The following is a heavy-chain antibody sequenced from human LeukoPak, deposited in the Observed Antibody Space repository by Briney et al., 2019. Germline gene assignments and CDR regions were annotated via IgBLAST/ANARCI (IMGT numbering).Heavy chain of an antibody. V-gene: IGHV4-59*01. CDR3: ARDAGYGEYYDFWSGPYGMDV. CDR1: GGSISSYC. Sequence: PSETLSLTCTVSGGSISSYCWSWIRQPPGKGLEWIGYIYYSGSTNYNPSLKSRVTISVDTSKNQFSLKLSSVTAADTAVYYCARDAGYGEYYDFWSGPYGMDVWGQGTTVTVSS. D-gene: IGHD3-3*01. J-gene: IGHJ6*02. CDR2: IYYSGST.